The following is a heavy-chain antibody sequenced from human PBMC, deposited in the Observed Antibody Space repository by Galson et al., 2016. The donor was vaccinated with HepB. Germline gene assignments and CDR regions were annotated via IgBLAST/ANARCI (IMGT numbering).Heavy chain of an antibody. J-gene: IGHJ4*02. V-gene: IGHV4-4*02. Sequence: TLSLTCAVSGVSITSNDWWSWVRQPPGQGLEWIGQIFHSGRVNYTPSLASRVTISIDTSNNHFSLRLTSVAAADTALYYCARQYWGGPSDYWGQGTLVTVSS. CDR2: IFHSGRV. CDR3: ARQYWGGPSDY. CDR1: GVSITSNDW. D-gene: IGHD2/OR15-2a*01.